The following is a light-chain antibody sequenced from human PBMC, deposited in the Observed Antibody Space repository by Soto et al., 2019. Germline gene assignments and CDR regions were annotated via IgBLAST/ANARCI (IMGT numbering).Light chain of an antibody. CDR3: HQYNSWPLT. CDR1: QSVSHD. V-gene: IGKV3-15*01. Sequence: IVMTQSPASLSVSTGDRVTLSCRASQSVSHDLAWFQQKPGQAPRFLIYGSSTRATGIPASFSGRGSGTDFTLTISSLQSEDFAVYYCHQYNSWPLTFGRGTKVEIK. J-gene: IGKJ4*01. CDR2: GSS.